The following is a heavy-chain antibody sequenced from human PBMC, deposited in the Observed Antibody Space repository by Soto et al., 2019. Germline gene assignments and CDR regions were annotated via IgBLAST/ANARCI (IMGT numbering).Heavy chain of an antibody. V-gene: IGHV3-9*01. Sequence: GGSLRLSCAASGFTFDDYAMHWVRPDPRKGLEWVSGISWNSGTIAYADSVKGRFTISRDNAKNSLYLQMNSLRTEDTAFYYCAKTSGGYYYPFDFWGQGTLVTVSS. CDR3: AKTSGGYYYPFDF. J-gene: IGHJ4*02. CDR1: GFTFDDYA. D-gene: IGHD3-22*01. CDR2: ISWNSGTI.